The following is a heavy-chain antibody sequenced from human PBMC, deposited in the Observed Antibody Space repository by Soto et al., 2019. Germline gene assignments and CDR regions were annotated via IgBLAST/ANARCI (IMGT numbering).Heavy chain of an antibody. CDR3: ARGGGRGYNELDP. D-gene: IGHD5-12*01. CDR2: INPNSGGT. J-gene: IGHJ5*02. Sequence: QVQLVQSGAEVKKPGASVKVSCKASGYTFTAYYMHWVRQAPGQGLEWMGWINPNSGGTYHAQNFQGRVTMTRDTSTTTAYMELASLRSDDTAVYYCARGGGRGYNELDPWGHGTLVIVS. CDR1: GYTFTAYY. V-gene: IGHV1-2*02.